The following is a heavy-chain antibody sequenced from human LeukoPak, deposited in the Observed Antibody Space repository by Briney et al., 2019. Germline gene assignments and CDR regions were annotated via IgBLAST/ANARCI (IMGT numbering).Heavy chain of an antibody. J-gene: IGHJ3*02. D-gene: IGHD3-9*01. CDR1: GFTVSSNH. CDR2: IYSGGST. V-gene: IGHV3-53*01. CDR3: ARVIVTGYYDAFDI. Sequence: GGSLRLSCAASGFTVSSNHMSWVREAPGKGLEWVSVIYSGGSTYYADSVKGRFTISRDNSKNTLYLQMNSLRAEDTAVYYCARVIVTGYYDAFDIWGQGTMVTVSS.